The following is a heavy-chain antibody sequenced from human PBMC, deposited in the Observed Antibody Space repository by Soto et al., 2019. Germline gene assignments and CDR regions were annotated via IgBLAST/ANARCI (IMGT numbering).Heavy chain of an antibody. Sequence: GGSLRLSCAASGFTVSVNYMSWVRQAPGKGLEWVSVLYSGGSTDYADSVKGRFTISRDESKNTLYLQMNSLRAEDTAVYYCARDRGSGWYDYWGQGTLVTVSS. D-gene: IGHD6-19*01. V-gene: IGHV3-66*01. CDR3: ARDRGSGWYDY. CDR2: LYSGGST. CDR1: GFTVSVNY. J-gene: IGHJ4*02.